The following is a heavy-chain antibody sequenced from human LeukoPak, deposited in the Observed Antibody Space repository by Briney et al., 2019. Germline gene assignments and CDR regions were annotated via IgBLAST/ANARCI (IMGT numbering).Heavy chain of an antibody. CDR3: ARWGHSGSYIYYFDY. Sequence: SETLSLTCTVSGGSISSSSYYWGWIRQPPGKGLEWIGSIYYSGSTYYNPSLKSRVTISVDTSKNQFSLKLSSVTAADTAVYYCARWGHSGSYIYYFDYWGQGTLVTVSS. D-gene: IGHD1-26*01. CDR2: IYYSGST. CDR1: GGSISSSSYY. V-gene: IGHV4-39*01. J-gene: IGHJ4*02.